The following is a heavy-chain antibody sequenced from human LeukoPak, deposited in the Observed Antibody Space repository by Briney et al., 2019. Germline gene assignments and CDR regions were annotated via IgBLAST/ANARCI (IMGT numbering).Heavy chain of an antibody. CDR3: ARGLAASRNYYYYYYMDV. Sequence: SETLSLTCTVSGGSISSCSYYWSWIRQPAGKGLEWIGRIYTSGSTNYNPSLKSRVTISVDTSKNQFSLKLSSVTAADTAVYYSARGLAASRNYYYYYYMDVWGKGTTVTVSS. D-gene: IGHD1-14*01. CDR1: GGSISSCSYY. V-gene: IGHV4-61*02. CDR2: IYTSGST. J-gene: IGHJ6*03.